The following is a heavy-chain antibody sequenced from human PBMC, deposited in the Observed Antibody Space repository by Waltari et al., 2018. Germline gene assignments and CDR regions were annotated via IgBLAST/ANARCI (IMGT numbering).Heavy chain of an antibody. J-gene: IGHJ3*02. CDR2: TIPIFGTE. CDR1: GGTFSSYA. Sequence: QVQLVQSGAEVKKPGSSVKVSCKASGGTFSSYAISWVRQAPGQGLEWMGGTIPIFGTENYAQKFLGRVTITTDESTSTAYMELSSLRSEDTAVYYCATGPYYYDSSGYQTGRAFDIWGQGTMVTVSS. CDR3: ATGPYYYDSSGYQTGRAFDI. D-gene: IGHD3-22*01. V-gene: IGHV1-69*05.